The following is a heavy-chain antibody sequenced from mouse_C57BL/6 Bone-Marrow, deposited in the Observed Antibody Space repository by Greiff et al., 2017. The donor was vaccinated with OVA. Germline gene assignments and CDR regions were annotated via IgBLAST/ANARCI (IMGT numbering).Heavy chain of an antibody. CDR1: GFTFSSYG. D-gene: IGHD1-2*01. CDR2: ISSGGSYT. CDR3: ARSLIRQQRDFDY. J-gene: IGHJ2*01. V-gene: IGHV5-6*01. Sequence: EVKLVESGGDLVKPGGSLKLSCAASGFTFSSYGMSWVRQTPDKRLEWVATISSGGSYTYYPDSVKGRFTISRDNAKNTLYLQMSSLKSEDTAMYYCARSLIRQQRDFDYWGQGTTLTVSS.